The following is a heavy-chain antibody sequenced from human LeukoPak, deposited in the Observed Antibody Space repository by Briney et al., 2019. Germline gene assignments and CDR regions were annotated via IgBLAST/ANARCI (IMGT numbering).Heavy chain of an antibody. D-gene: IGHD3-3*01. CDR2: ISNSGDST. Sequence: GGSLRLSCVASGFSFSSYAMSWVRQAPGKGLEWVSGISNSGDSTDNADSVKGRFTISRDNSKNTLYLQMNSLRAEDTAVYYCARAYDFWSGPPLDYGMDVWGQGTTVTVSS. J-gene: IGHJ6*02. CDR3: ARAYDFWSGPPLDYGMDV. V-gene: IGHV3-23*01. CDR1: GFSFSSYA.